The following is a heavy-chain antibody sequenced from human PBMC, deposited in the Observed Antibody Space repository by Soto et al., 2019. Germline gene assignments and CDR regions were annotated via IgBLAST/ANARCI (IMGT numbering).Heavy chain of an antibody. CDR3: AKDGLLWFGEYIYFDY. CDR1: GFTFSSYA. J-gene: IGHJ4*02. Sequence: GGSLRLSCAASGFTFSSYAMSWVRQAPGKGLEWVSAISGSGGSTYYADSVKGRFTISRDNSKNTLYLQMNSLRAEDTAVYYCAKDGLLWFGEYIYFDYWGQGTLVTVSS. CDR2: ISGSGGST. V-gene: IGHV3-23*01. D-gene: IGHD3-10*01.